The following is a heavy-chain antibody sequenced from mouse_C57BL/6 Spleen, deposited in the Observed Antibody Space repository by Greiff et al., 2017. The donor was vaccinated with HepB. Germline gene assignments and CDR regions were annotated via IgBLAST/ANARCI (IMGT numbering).Heavy chain of an antibody. V-gene: IGHV2-3*01. D-gene: IGHD1-1*01. Sequence: QVQLKQSGPGLVAPSQSLSITCTVSGFSLTSYGVSWVRQPPGKGLEWLGVIWGDGSTNYHSALISRLSISKDNSKSQVFLKLNSLQTDDTATYYCAKQPNRITTVVGGDAMDYWGQGTSVTVSS. CDR2: IWGDGST. CDR1: GFSLTSYG. J-gene: IGHJ4*01. CDR3: AKQPNRITTVVGGDAMDY.